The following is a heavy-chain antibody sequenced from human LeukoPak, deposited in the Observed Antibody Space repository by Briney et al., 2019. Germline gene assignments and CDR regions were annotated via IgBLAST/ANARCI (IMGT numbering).Heavy chain of an antibody. D-gene: IGHD6-13*01. V-gene: IGHV3-23*01. CDR1: GFTFSSYA. CDR3: AKQGSSWSYYYYYMDV. J-gene: IGHJ6*03. Sequence: PGGSLRLSCAASGFTFSSYAMSWVRQAPGKGLEWVSAISGSGGSTYYADSVKGRFTISRDNSKNTLYLQMNSLRAEDTAVYYCAKQGSSWSYYYYYMDVWGKGTTVTVSS. CDR2: ISGSGGST.